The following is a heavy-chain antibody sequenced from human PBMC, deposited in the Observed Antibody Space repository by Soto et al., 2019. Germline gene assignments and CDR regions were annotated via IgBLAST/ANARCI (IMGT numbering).Heavy chain of an antibody. CDR3: ARDLGYCSGGSCYRGDAFDI. CDR2: ISYDGSNK. D-gene: IGHD2-15*01. J-gene: IGHJ3*02. V-gene: IGHV3-30-3*01. Sequence: VQLLESGGGLVQPGGSLRLSCAASGFTFSSYAMHWVRQAPGKGLEWVAVISYDGSNKYYADSVKGRFTISRDNSKNTLYLQMNSLRAEDTAVYYCARDLGYCSGGSCYRGDAFDIWGQGTMVTVSS. CDR1: GFTFSSYA.